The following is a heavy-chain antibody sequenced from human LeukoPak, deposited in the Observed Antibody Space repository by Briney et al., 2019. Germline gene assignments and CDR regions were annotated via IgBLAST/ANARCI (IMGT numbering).Heavy chain of an antibody. CDR3: ARVRLADDRAWAY. CDR1: GYTFSDFY. Sequence: ASVKVSCKASGYTFSDFYIHWVRQAPGQGLEYVGWITPKSGDTYSPQRFQGRVTMTRDASISTAYMELSSLRSDGTAVYFCARVRLADDRAWAYWGQGTLVTVSS. J-gene: IGHJ4*02. CDR2: ITPKSGDT. D-gene: IGHD3-3*02. V-gene: IGHV1-2*02.